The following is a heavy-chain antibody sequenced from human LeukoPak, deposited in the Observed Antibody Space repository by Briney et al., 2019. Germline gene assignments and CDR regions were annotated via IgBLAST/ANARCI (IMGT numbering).Heavy chain of an antibody. CDR1: GFTFSSYG. Sequence: GGSLILSCAASGFTFSSYGMHWVRQAPGKGLECVAIIPYDGSNKYYTDSVKGRFTISRDNSKNTLCLQMNSLRAEDTAVYYCAKSGIEAAGSLVYFDYWGQGTLVTASS. J-gene: IGHJ4*02. CDR2: IPYDGSNK. V-gene: IGHV3-30*18. CDR3: AKSGIEAAGSLVYFDY. D-gene: IGHD6-13*01.